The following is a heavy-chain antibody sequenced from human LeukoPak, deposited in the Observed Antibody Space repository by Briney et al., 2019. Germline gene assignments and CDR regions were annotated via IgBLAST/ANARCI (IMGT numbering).Heavy chain of an antibody. CDR3: AKLLNYDYVSDAFDV. CDR1: GFTFSDYW. J-gene: IGHJ3*01. Sequence: PGGSLRLSCVASGFTFSDYWMAWVRQAPGKGLEWVSTIVGSGYNTYYADSVKGRFTISRDNSRNTLYLQMNSLRAEDTALYYCAKLLNYDYVSDAFDVWGQGTMVTVSS. V-gene: IGHV3-23*01. CDR2: IVGSGYNT. D-gene: IGHD3-16*01.